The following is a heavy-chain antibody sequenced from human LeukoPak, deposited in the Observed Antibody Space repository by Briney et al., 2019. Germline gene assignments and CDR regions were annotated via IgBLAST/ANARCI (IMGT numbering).Heavy chain of an antibody. CDR3: ARDGYEPGLYFDY. CDR1: GFSFRSYW. V-gene: IGHV3-7*03. CDR2: IKYDESE. Sequence: GGSLRLSCVASGFSFRSYWMNWVRQAPGKGLEWVAGIKYDESEKYSVGGRFTISRDNVKNSLYLQIDSLRAGDTAMYYCARDGYEPGLYFDYWGQGTLVTASS. D-gene: IGHD1-14*01. J-gene: IGHJ4*02.